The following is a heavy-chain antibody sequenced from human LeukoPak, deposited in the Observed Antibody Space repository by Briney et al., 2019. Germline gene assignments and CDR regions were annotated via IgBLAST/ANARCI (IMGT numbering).Heavy chain of an antibody. CDR3: AREGPAAMYYYGMDV. CDR1: GFTFSSYD. V-gene: IGHV3-13*01. J-gene: IGHJ6*02. CDR2: IGTAGDT. Sequence: PGGSLRLSCAASGFTFSSYDMHWVRQATGKGLEWVSAIGTAGDTYYPGSVKGRFTISRENAKNSLYLQMNSLRAEDTAVYYCAREGPAAMYYYGMDVWGQGTTVTVSS. D-gene: IGHD2-2*01.